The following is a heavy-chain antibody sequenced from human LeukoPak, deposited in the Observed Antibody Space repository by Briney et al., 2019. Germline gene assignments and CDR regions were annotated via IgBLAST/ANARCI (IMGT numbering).Heavy chain of an antibody. CDR3: ARSKGGIVVLEDAFDI. J-gene: IGHJ3*02. V-gene: IGHV3-21*01. CDR2: ISSSSSYI. CDR1: GFTFSSYS. Sequence: GGSLRLSCAASGFTFSSYSMNWVRQAPGKGLEWVSSISSSSSYIYYADSVKGRFTISRDNAKNSLYLQMNSLRAEDTAVYYCARSKGGIVVLEDAFDIWGQGTMVTVSS. D-gene: IGHD2-15*01.